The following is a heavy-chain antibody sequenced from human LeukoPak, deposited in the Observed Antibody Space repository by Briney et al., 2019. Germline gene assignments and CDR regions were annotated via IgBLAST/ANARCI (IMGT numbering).Heavy chain of an antibody. CDR1: GGSISSGGYS. CDR3: ARGGYSDNWNDFDY. J-gene: IGHJ4*02. V-gene: IGHV4-30-2*01. CDR2: IYHSGST. Sequence: SETLSLTCAVSGGSISSGGYSWSWIRQPPGKGLEWIGYIYHSGSTYYNPSLKSRVTISVDRSKNQLSLKLSSVTAADTAVYYCARGGYSDNWNDFDYWGQGTLVTVSS. D-gene: IGHD1-1*01.